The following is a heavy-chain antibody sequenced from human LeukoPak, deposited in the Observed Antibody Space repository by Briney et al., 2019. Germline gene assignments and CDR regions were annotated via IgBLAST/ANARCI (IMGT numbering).Heavy chain of an antibody. CDR1: GGSINTYY. D-gene: IGHD3-22*01. Sequence: SETLSLTCTVSGGSINTYYWSWIRQPPGKGLEWIGYIYYSGSTNYNPSLKSRVTISVDTSKNQFSLKLSSVTAADTAVYYCASGTYYYDSSGFYYYYYGLDVWGQGTTVTVSS. CDR2: IYYSGST. J-gene: IGHJ6*02. V-gene: IGHV4-59*08. CDR3: ASGTYYYDSSGFYYYYYGLDV.